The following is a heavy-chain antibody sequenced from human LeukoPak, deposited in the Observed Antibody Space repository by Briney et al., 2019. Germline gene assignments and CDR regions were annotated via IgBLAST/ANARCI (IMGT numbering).Heavy chain of an antibody. CDR3: AREPTSGREPTSGRPLDY. CDR1: GGSISGYF. Sequence: SETLSLTCTVSGGSISGYFWSWIRQPAGKGLEWIGRIYSSGSNNYNPSLKSRVTMSLDTSKNHLSLNLSSVTAADTAVYYCAREPTSGREPTSGRPLDYWGQGTLVTVSP. D-gene: IGHD5-12*01. V-gene: IGHV4-4*07. CDR2: IYSSGSN. J-gene: IGHJ4*02.